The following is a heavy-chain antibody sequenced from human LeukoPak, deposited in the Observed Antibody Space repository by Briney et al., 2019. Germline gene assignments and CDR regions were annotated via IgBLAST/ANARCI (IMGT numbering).Heavy chain of an antibody. CDR2: ISTTSDYI. Sequence: GGSLRLSCAASGFTFSSYNMNWVRQAPGKELEWVSPISTTSDYIYYADSLKGRFTISRDNAKNSLYLQMNSLRAEDTALYHCARGDYYDSSGYYYQGPFDYWGRGTLVTVSS. CDR1: GFTFSSYN. V-gene: IGHV3-21*04. CDR3: ARGDYYDSSGYYYQGPFDY. D-gene: IGHD3-22*01. J-gene: IGHJ4*02.